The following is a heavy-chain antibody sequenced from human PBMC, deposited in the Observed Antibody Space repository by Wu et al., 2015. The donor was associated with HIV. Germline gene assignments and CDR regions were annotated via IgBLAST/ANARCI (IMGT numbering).Heavy chain of an antibody. CDR1: GYTFTSYD. V-gene: IGHV1-8*01. D-gene: IGHD6-19*01. CDR2: MNPNSGNT. Sequence: QVQLVQSGAEVKKPGASVKVSCKASGYTFTSYDINWVRQATGQGLEWMGWMNPNSGNTGYAQKFQGRVTMTRNTSISTAYMELSSLRSEDTAVYYCARVYPGIAVAGTRIFVDYWGQGTLVTVSS. J-gene: IGHJ4*02. CDR3: ARVYPGIAVAGTRIFVDY.